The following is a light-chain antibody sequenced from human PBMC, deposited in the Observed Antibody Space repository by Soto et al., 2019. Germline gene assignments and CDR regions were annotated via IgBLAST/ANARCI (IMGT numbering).Light chain of an antibody. CDR1: SSDVGGYNY. CDR3: GSFTRITPTYV. Sequence: QSVLTQPASVSGSPGQSITIPCTGSSSDVGGYNYVSWHQQHPGKAPKLMIFNVYHRPSGVSSRFSGSKSGNTASLIISGLQAEDEADYYCGSFTRITPTYVFGTGTKVTVL. J-gene: IGLJ1*01. V-gene: IGLV2-14*01. CDR2: NVY.